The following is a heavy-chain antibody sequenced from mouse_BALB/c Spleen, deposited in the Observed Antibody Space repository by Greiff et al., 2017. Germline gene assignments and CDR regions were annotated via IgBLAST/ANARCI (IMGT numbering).Heavy chain of an antibody. CDR2: IWGDGST. V-gene: IGHV2-6-7*01. J-gene: IGHJ4*01. CDR1: GFSLTGYG. CDR3: ARDYYGNYYAMDY. Sequence: VQRVESGPGLVAPSQSLSITCTVSGFSLTGYGVNWVRQPPGKGLVWLGMIWGDGSTDYNSALISRLSISKYNSKSQVFLKMNSLQTDDTARYYCARDYYGNYYAMDYWGQGTSVTVSS. D-gene: IGHD2-1*01.